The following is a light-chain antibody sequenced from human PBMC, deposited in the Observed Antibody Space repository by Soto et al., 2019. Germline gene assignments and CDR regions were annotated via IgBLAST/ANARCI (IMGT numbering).Light chain of an antibody. J-gene: IGKJ2*01. V-gene: IGKV1-5*03. CDR1: QSISSW. CDR3: QQYNSYSYT. Sequence: DIQMTQSPSTLSASVGDRVTITCRASQSISSWLAWYQQKPGKAPRHLIYKASSLESGVTSRFSCSGSGTEYTLTISSLHPDDFATPYCQQYNSYSYTLGQGTKLEIK. CDR2: KAS.